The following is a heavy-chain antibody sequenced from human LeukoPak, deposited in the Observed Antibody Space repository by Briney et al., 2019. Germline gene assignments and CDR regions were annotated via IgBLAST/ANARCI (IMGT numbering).Heavy chain of an antibody. J-gene: IGHJ4*02. D-gene: IGHD1-14*01. CDR1: GFTVSNHY. Sequence: GGSLRLSCAVSGFTVSNHYMSWVRQAPGKGLECVSVLYSGSSTYYADSVKGRFTVSRDKSKNTLYLQMNILRAEDTAVYYCVKDNPLDYWGQGTLVIVSS. CDR3: VKDNPLDY. V-gene: IGHV3-66*01. CDR2: LYSGSST.